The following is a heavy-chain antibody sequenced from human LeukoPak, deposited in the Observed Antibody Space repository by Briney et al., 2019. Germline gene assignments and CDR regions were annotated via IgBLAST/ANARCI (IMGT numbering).Heavy chain of an antibody. J-gene: IGHJ4*02. V-gene: IGHV1-18*01. CDR1: GYTFTSYG. CDR2: ISAYNGNT. Sequence: ASVKVSCKASGYTFTSYGISWVRQAPGQGLEWMGWISAYNGNTNYAQKFQGRVTMTRDTSTSTVYMELSGLRSEDTAVYYCARGGPEYLSDYWGQGTLVTVSS. D-gene: IGHD2-2*02. CDR3: ARGGPEYLSDY.